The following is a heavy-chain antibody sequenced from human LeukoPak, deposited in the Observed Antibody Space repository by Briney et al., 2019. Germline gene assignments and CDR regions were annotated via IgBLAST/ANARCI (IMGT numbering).Heavy chain of an antibody. D-gene: IGHD2-21*02. J-gene: IGHJ4*02. V-gene: IGHV1-18*01. Sequence: ASVKVSCKASGYTFTSYGISWVRQAPGQGLEWMGWISAYNGKTNYAQKLQGRVTMTTDTSTSTAYMELRRLRSYATAVYYCAIAKAYCGGDCYRPYYFDYWGQGTLVTVSS. CDR2: ISAYNGKT. CDR3: AIAKAYCGGDCYRPYYFDY. CDR1: GYTFTSYG.